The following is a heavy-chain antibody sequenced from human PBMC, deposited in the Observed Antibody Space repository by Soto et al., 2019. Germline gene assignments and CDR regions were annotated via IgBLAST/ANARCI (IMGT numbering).Heavy chain of an antibody. CDR1: SGSISLYY. D-gene: IGHD2-2*01. J-gene: IGHJ4*02. CDR3: AKDALGYCISTSCLGPDY. V-gene: IGHV4-59*12. CDR2: IYYSGST. Sequence: SETLSLTCTVSSGSISLYYWTWIRQPPGKGLEWIGYIYYSGSTNYNPSLKSRVTISIDTPKNQFSLKLTSVTAADTAVYYCAKDALGYCISTSCLGPDYWGQGTLVTVSS.